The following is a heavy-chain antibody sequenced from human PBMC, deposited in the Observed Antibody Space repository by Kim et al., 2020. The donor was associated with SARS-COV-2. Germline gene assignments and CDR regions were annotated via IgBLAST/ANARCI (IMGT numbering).Heavy chain of an antibody. V-gene: IGHV4-59*13. D-gene: IGHD3-16*01. CDR3: SRAGDGRNPGFFDY. Sequence: SETLSLTCTVSGGSISSYYWSWIRQPPGKGLEWIGYIYYSGSTNYNPSLKSRVTISVDTPKNQFSLKLSSVTAADTDEYYCSRAGDGRNPGFFDYWGQGT. CDR1: GGSISSYY. J-gene: IGHJ4*03. CDR2: IYYSGST.